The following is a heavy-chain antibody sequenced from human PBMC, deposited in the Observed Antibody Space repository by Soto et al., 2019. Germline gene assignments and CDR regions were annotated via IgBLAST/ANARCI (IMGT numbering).Heavy chain of an antibody. CDR3: ARATIIVVVLPPHDVFDI. Sequence: SETLSLTCAVSGGSISSSNWWSWVRQPPGKGLEWIGEIYHSGSTNYNPSLKSRVTISVDKSKNQFSLKLSSVTAADTAVYYCARATIIVVVLPPHDVFDIWGQGTMVTVSS. V-gene: IGHV4-4*02. CDR1: GGSISSSNW. D-gene: IGHD3-22*01. J-gene: IGHJ3*02. CDR2: IYHSGST.